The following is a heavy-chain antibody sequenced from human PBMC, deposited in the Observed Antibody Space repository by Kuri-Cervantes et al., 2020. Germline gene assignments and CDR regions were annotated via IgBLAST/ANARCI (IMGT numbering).Heavy chain of an antibody. CDR1: GFTFSSYA. Sequence: GGSLRLSCAASGFTFSSYAMHWVRQAPGKGLEWVAVISYDGSNKYYADSVKGRFTISRDNSKNTLYLQMNSLRAEDTAVYYCARDPPYRMAGGYFDYWGQGTLVTVSS. CDR2: ISYDGSNK. CDR3: ARDPPYRMAGGYFDY. J-gene: IGHJ4*02. D-gene: IGHD5-24*01. V-gene: IGHV3-30-3*01.